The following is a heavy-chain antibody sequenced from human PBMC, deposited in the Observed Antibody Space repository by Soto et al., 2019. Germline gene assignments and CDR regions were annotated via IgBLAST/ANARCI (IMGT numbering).Heavy chain of an antibody. CDR1: GYTFTSYG. D-gene: IGHD2-15*01. J-gene: IGHJ4*02. CDR2: ISAYNGNT. V-gene: IGHV1-18*01. CDR3: ARDDGLVVAAIGLDF. Sequence: ASVKVSCKASGYTFTSYGISWVRQAPGQGLEWMGWISAYNGNTNYAQKLQGRVTMTTDTSTSTAYMELRSLRSDDTAVYYCARDDGLVVAAIGLDFWGQGTLVTVSS.